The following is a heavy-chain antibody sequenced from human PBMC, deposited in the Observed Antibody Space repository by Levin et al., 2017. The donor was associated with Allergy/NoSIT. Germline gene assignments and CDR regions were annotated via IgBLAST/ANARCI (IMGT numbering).Heavy chain of an antibody. D-gene: IGHD3-9*01. CDR1: GFTFSGHG. V-gene: IGHV3-30*18. CDR3: AKDVARLAAQYYFDY. Sequence: LSLTCAASGFTFSGHGMHWVRQAPGKGLEWVAVIANDGRDKKYADSVKGRLTISRDNSKNALYLQMDSLRTEDTAVYYCAKDVARLAAQYYFDYWGQGTLVTVSS. J-gene: IGHJ4*02. CDR2: IANDGRDK.